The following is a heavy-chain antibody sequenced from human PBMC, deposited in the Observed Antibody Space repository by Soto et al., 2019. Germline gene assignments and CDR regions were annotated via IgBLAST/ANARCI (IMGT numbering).Heavy chain of an antibody. CDR3: AHATYYYDSSGYSLDV. CDR1: GFSLSTSGVG. CDR2: IYWDDDK. D-gene: IGHD3-22*01. Sequence: SGPTLVNPTQTLTLTCTFSGFSLSTSGVGVGWIRQPPGKALEWLALIYWDDDKRYSPSLKSRLAITKDTSKNQVVLTMTNMDPVDTATYYCAHATYYYDSSGYSLDVWGQGTTVTVSS. V-gene: IGHV2-5*02. J-gene: IGHJ6*02.